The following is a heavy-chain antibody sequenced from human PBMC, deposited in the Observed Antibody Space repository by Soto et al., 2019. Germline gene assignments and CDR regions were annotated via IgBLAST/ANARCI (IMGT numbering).Heavy chain of an antibody. D-gene: IGHD3-10*01. CDR1: GYTFNHYH. CDR3: AIPSRFGDLRELDL. J-gene: IGHJ5*02. CDR2: INPSAASA. V-gene: IGHV1-46*02. Sequence: QVQLVQSGAEVKKPGASVKVSCKASGYTFNHYHMHWVRQAPGQGLGWMGMINPSAASASYAQKFEGRLAVSRDESTPTDYMEVSSLGSDDTAVYYCAIPSRFGDLRELDLWGQGALVTGSS.